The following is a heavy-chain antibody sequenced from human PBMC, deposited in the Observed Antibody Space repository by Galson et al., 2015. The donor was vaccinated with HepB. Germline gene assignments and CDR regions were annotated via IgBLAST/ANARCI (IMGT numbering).Heavy chain of an antibody. D-gene: IGHD6-19*01. CDR3: ARKSSSGLAYYYMDV. CDR2: IKEDGSEK. CDR1: GFTFSRYW. Sequence: SLRLSCAASGFTFSRYWMTWVRQAPGKGLEWVANIKEDGSEKYYVDSVKGRITISRDNAKNSLYLQMSRLRAEDTAVYYCARKSSSGLAYYYMDVWGKGTTVTVSS. V-gene: IGHV3-7*01. J-gene: IGHJ6*03.